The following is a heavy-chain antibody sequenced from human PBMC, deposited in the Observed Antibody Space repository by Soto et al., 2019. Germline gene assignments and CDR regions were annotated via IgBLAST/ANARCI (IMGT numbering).Heavy chain of an antibody. CDR2: INVGNGNP. D-gene: IGHD3-3*01. CDR1: GYTFTTYS. V-gene: IGHV1-3*01. CDR3: ARDLLRSLEWTYMYYFDY. J-gene: IGHJ4*02. Sequence: GASVKVSCKASGYTFTTYSMHWVRQAPGQGLEWMGWINVGNGNPKYSQKFQGRVTITSDTSASTAYMELSSLRSEDTAVYYCARDLLRSLEWTYMYYFDYWGKGTLVTVSA.